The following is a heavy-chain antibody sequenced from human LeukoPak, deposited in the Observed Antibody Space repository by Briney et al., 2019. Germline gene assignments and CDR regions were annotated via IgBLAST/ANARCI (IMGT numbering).Heavy chain of an antibody. CDR1: GFTFSSYA. CDR2: ISGSGGST. D-gene: IGHD4-17*01. J-gene: IGHJ4*02. Sequence: GGSLRLSCAASGFTFSSYAMSWVRQAPGKGLEWVSAISGSGGSTYYADSVKGRFTISRDNSKNTLYLQMNSLRAEDTAVYYCAKSGYGDYVHLGIDYWGQGTLVTVSS. CDR3: AKSGYGDYVHLGIDY. V-gene: IGHV3-23*01.